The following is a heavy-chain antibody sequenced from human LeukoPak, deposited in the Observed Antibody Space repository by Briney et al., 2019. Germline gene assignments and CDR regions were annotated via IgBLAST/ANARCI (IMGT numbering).Heavy chain of an antibody. CDR1: GGSISSHY. CDR3: ARGVSTPYYYYYYIDV. Sequence: KSSETLSLTCSVSGGSISSHYWSWIRQPPAKGLERIGYNYYSGSTNYNPSLKSRVTISVDTPKTQFSLKLSSVTAADTALYYCARGVSTPYYYYYYIDVWGKGTTVTVSS. CDR2: NYYSGST. J-gene: IGHJ6*03. V-gene: IGHV4-59*11.